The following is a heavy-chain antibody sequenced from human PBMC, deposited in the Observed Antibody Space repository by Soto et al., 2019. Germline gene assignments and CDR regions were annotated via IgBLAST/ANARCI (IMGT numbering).Heavy chain of an antibody. CDR3: ACRGYSYGYAFDY. CDR2: IIPNCGTA. CDR1: GGTFSSYA. J-gene: IGHJ4*02. V-gene: IGHV1-69*05. D-gene: IGHD5-18*01. Sequence: SVKVSCKASGGTFSSYAISWVRQATGQGLEWMGGIIPNCGTANYAQKFQGRVTITRNKSISTAYMELSSLRSEDTAVYYCACRGYSYGYAFDYWGQGTLVTVSS.